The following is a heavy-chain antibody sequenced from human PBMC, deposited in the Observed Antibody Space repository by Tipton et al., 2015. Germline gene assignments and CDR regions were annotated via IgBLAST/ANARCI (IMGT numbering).Heavy chain of an antibody. D-gene: IGHD3-3*01. CDR2: IYYDGYT. V-gene: IGHV4-39*01. CDR3: ARYDFWTGASCDS. Sequence: TLSLTCTVSGGSISTSSYYWGWIRQPPGKGLEWIGSIYYDGYTYYNPSLESRVTIFVDTSKSQFSLNLTSVTAADTAVYYCARYDFWTGASCDSWGQGTLVTVSS. J-gene: IGHJ4*02. CDR1: GGSISTSSYY.